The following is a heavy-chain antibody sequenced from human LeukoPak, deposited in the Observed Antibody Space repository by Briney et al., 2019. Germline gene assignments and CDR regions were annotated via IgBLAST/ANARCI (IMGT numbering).Heavy chain of an antibody. CDR1: GFTFSSYE. CDR3: ARDLSYCTITSCSYYYYGMDV. D-gene: IGHD2-2*01. CDR2: ISSSGGTI. J-gene: IGHJ6*02. Sequence: GGSLRLSCSASGFTFSSYEMNWVRQAPGKGLEWVSYISSSGGTIYYADSVKGRFTISRDNAKNSLYLQMNSLRAEDTLVYYCARDLSYCTITSCSYYYYGMDVWGRGTTVTVSS. V-gene: IGHV3-48*03.